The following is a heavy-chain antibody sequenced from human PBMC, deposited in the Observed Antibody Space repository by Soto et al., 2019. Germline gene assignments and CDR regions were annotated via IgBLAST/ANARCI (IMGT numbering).Heavy chain of an antibody. CDR2: INHSGST. J-gene: IGHJ4*02. Sequence: KQSRTLSLTCAVYGGSFSGYYWSWIRQPPGKGLEWIGEINHSGSTNYNPSLKSRVPISVETSKNQFSLKLSSVTAVDTAVYYCARGPRWLRQYYFDYWGQGTLVTVSS. CDR3: ARGPRWLRQYYFDY. V-gene: IGHV4-34*01. D-gene: IGHD5-12*01. CDR1: GGSFSGYY.